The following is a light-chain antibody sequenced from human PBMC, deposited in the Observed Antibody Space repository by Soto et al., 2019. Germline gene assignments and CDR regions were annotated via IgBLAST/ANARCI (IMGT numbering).Light chain of an antibody. CDR3: HQYNMWPPLI. Sequence: EIVMTQSPATLSVSPGESATLSCRASQSVRSNLAWYQQKPGQAPRLLIYGASTRATGIPARFSGSGSGTEFTLTIRSLQSEDFAVYYCHQYNMWPPLIFGGGTKVDIK. V-gene: IGKV3-15*01. J-gene: IGKJ4*01. CDR1: QSVRSN. CDR2: GAS.